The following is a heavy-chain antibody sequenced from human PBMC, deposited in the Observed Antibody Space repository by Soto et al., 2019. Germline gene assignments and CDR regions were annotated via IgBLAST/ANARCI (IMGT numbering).Heavy chain of an antibody. CDR1: GFTFSSYA. J-gene: IGHJ4*02. V-gene: IGHV3-23*01. CDR3: AKGSVPLTY. CDR2: ISGSGDKT. Sequence: EVQLLESGGGFIQPGGSLRLSCAASGFTFSSYAMTWVRQVPGKGLEWVSGISGSGDKTFYADSVKGRFTISRDNSNNTVSLQMNSLRAEDTALYYRAKGSVPLTYWGQGTLVTVSS. D-gene: IGHD6-6*01.